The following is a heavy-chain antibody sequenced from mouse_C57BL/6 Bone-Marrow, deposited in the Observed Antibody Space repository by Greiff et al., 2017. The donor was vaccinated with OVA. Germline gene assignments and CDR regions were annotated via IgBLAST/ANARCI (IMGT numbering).Heavy chain of an antibody. J-gene: IGHJ1*03. CDR1: GYTFTDHT. CDR3: AVTVDWYFDV. V-gene: IGHV1-78*01. Sequence: VQLVQSDAELVKPGASVKISCKASGYTFTDHTIPWVKQRPEQGLEWIGTIYPGGGNPNYSEKFKGKATLSADKSSSTAYMQLNSLTSEDSADYFCAVTVDWYFDVWGKRTTVTVSS. D-gene: IGHD1-1*01. CDR2: IYPGGGNP.